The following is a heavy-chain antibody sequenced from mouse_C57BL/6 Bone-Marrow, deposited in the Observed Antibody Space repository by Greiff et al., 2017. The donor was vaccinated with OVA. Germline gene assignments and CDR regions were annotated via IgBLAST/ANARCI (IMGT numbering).Heavy chain of an antibody. Sequence: QVQLQQPGAELVKPGASVKLSCKASGYTFTSYWMHWVKQRPGQGLEWIGMIHPNSGSTNYNEKFKSKATLTVDKSSSTAYMQLSSLTSEDSAVYYCARGGSSYVKFAYWGQVTLVTVSA. D-gene: IGHD1-1*01. J-gene: IGHJ3*01. CDR3: ARGGSSYVKFAY. CDR2: IHPNSGST. V-gene: IGHV1-64*01. CDR1: GYTFTSYW.